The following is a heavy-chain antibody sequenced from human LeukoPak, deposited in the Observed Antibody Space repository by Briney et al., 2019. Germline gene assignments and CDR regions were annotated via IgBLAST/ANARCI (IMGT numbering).Heavy chain of an antibody. D-gene: IGHD1-26*01. V-gene: IGHV3-21*01. CDR2: ISSGGTYI. J-gene: IGHJ2*01. Sequence: GGSLRLSCAASGFTFSNYGMNWVRQAPGKGLEWVSSISSGGTYIYYADSMKGRFTISRDNAKNSLYLQMDSLRAEDTAVYYRARPRGWERRWYFDLWGRGTLVTVSS. CDR1: GFTFSNYG. CDR3: ARPRGWERRWYFDL.